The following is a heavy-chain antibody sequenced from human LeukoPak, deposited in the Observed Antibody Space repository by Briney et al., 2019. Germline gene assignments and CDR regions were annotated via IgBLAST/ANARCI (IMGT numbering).Heavy chain of an antibody. CDR2: FDPEDGET. CDR1: GYTPTELS. Sequence: ASVKVSCKVSGYTPTELSMHWVRQAPGKGLEWMGGFDPEDGETIYAQKFQGRVTMTEDTSTDTAYMELSSLRSEDTAVYYCATELVDTAMVERAFDIWGQGTMVTVSS. CDR3: ATELVDTAMVERAFDI. V-gene: IGHV1-24*01. J-gene: IGHJ3*02. D-gene: IGHD5-18*01.